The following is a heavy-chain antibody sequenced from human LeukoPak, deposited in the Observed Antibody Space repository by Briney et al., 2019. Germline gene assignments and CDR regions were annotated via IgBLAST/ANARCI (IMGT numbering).Heavy chain of an antibody. Sequence: GGSLRLSCAASGFTFSTSEMNWVRQAPGKGLEWVSYISTSAGTIYYADSVKGRFTVSRDNAKNSLYLQMNSLRAGDTAVYYCARKGYTGNYLYFDYWGQGTLVTVAS. CDR1: GFTFSTSE. D-gene: IGHD1-26*01. V-gene: IGHV3-48*03. CDR2: ISTSAGTI. CDR3: ARKGYTGNYLYFDY. J-gene: IGHJ4*02.